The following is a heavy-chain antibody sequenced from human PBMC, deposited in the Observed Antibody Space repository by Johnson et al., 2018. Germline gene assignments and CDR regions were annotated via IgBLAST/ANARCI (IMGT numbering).Heavy chain of an antibody. Sequence: VQLVESGGGVVQPRRSLRLSWAASGFTFSSYGMHWVRQAPVMGLGWMAVISYAGSNKYYADPVKGRFTISRDNSKNTLYLQMNSLRAEDTAVYYCAKDYYGSGSYYNLNMDVWGKGTTVTVSS. V-gene: IGHV3-30*18. D-gene: IGHD3-10*01. CDR1: GFTFSSYG. CDR2: ISYAGSNK. J-gene: IGHJ6*03. CDR3: AKDYYGSGSYYNLNMDV.